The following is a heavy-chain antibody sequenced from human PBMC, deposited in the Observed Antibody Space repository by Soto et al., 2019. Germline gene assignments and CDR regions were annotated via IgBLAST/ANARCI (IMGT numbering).Heavy chain of an antibody. Sequence: EVQLVESGGGLVQPGGSLKLSCAASGFSFSASAIHWVRQASGKGLGWVGRIRSKGSSYATEYAASGKGRFTISRDDSKRTAYLQMNSLKTDDTAVYYCTSRARISMIVDYWGQGTLVTVSS. CDR1: GFSFSASA. CDR2: IRSKGSSYAT. V-gene: IGHV3-73*01. CDR3: TSRARISMIVDY. D-gene: IGHD3-22*01. J-gene: IGHJ4*02.